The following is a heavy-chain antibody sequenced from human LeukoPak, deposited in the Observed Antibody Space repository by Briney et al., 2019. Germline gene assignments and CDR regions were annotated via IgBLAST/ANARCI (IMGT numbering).Heavy chain of an antibody. CDR3: ARDLVAAAGRVYYMDV. J-gene: IGHJ6*03. CDR2: INPSSGGT. Sequence: ASVKVSCKTSGYTFTDYYMHWVRQAPGQGLEYMGWINPSSGGTDYAQKFQGRVTMTRDSSISTAYMELRSLRSDDTAVYYCARDLVAAAGRVYYMDVWGKGSTVTVSS. CDR1: GYTFTDYY. D-gene: IGHD6-13*01. V-gene: IGHV1-2*02.